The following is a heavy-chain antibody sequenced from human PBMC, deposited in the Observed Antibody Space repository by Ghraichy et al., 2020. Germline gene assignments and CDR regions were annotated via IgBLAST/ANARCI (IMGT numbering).Heavy chain of an antibody. J-gene: IGHJ4*02. CDR1: GFTFSSYG. CDR3: AKSPSETYFVWGSYRTDY. V-gene: IGHV3-23*01. Sequence: GGSLRLSCAASGFTFSSYGMSWVRQAPGKGLEWVSSITANSGTTYYADSVKGRFTISRDNSKNTLYLQMNSLRAEDTAVYYCAKSPSETYFVWGSYRTDYWGQGTLVTVSS. D-gene: IGHD3-16*02. CDR2: ITANSGTT.